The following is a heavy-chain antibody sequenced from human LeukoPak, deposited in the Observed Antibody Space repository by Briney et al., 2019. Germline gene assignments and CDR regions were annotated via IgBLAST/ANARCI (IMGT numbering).Heavy chain of an antibody. D-gene: IGHD3-22*01. CDR2: IYYSGST. CDR3: ARDRRAYDSSGYAYFDY. J-gene: IGHJ4*02. CDR1: GGSISSYY. Sequence: SETLSLTCTVSGGSISSYYWSWIRQPPGKGLEWIGYIYYSGSTNYNPSLKSRVTISVDTSKNQFSLRLSSVTAADTAVYYCARDRRAYDSSGYAYFDYWGQGTLVTVSS. V-gene: IGHV4-59*01.